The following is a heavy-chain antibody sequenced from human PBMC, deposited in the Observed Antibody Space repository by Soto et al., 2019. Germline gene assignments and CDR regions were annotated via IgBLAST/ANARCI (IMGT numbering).Heavy chain of an antibody. J-gene: IGHJ5*02. CDR2: INHSGST. CDR1: GGSFSGYY. CDR3: ARTGGWTGGYNWFDP. V-gene: IGHV4-34*01. Sequence: PSETLSLTCAVYGGSFSGYYCSWIRQPPGKGLEWIGEINHSGSTNYNPSLKSRVTIAVDTSKKQFSLKPNSVTVADTAVYYCARTGGWTGGYNWFDPWGQGTLVTVSS. D-gene: IGHD6-19*01.